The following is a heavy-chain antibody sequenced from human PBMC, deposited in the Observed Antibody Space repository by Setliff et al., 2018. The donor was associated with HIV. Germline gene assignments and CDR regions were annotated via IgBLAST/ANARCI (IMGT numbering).Heavy chain of an antibody. CDR1: GYTFTDYY. D-gene: IGHD3-22*01. CDR2: VDPEDGET. J-gene: IGHJ4*02. V-gene: IGHV1-69-2*01. Sequence: GASVKVSCKASGYTFTDYYMHWVQQAPGKGLEWMGRVDPEDGETIYAEKFQGRVTITADSSTDTAYMELSSLRSEDTAVYYCATAPTMKVVWGSPRFFDYWGQGTLVTVSS. CDR3: ATAPTMKVVWGSPRFFDY.